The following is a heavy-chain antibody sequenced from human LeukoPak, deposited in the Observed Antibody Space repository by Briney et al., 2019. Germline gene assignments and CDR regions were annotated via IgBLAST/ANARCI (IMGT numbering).Heavy chain of an antibody. CDR3: ARDGRGPHSGWYTGRYYYGLDV. J-gene: IGHJ6*02. V-gene: IGHV4-59*01. Sequence: RSSETLSLTCTVSGGSISTYYWSWIRQPPGKGLEWIGYIYYSGSTNYNASLKSRVTISVDTSKNQFSLKLNSVTAADTAVYYCARDGRGPHSGWYTGRYYYGLDVWGQGTTVTVSS. CDR2: IYYSGST. CDR1: GGSISTYY. D-gene: IGHD6-19*01.